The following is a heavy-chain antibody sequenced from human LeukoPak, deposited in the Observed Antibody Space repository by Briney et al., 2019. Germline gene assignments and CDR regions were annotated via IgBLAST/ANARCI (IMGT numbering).Heavy chain of an antibody. V-gene: IGHV1-8*01. Sequence: GASVNVSCKTSGYTYTSYEINWVRQATGQGLAWMGWMNPNSGNTGYAQKFQGRVTMTRNTSITTAYMELSSLRSEDTAVYYCARGSSGYYYHLDVWGQGTTVTVSS. J-gene: IGHJ6*02. D-gene: IGHD3-22*01. CDR3: ARGSSGYYYHLDV. CDR1: GYTYTSYE. CDR2: MNPNSGNT.